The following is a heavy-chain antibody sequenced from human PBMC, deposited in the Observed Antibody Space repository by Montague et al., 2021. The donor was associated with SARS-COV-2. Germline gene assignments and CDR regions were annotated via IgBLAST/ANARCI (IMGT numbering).Heavy chain of an antibody. V-gene: IGHV4-34*01. D-gene: IGHD2-2*01. CDR3: ARARQDVVVPTLGIGAYYYYCYMDV. J-gene: IGHJ6*03. Sequence: SETLSLTCAVYGGSFSGYYWSWIRQPPGKGLEWIGEINHSGSTNYNPSLKSRVTISVDTSKNQFSLKLSSVTAADTAVYYCARARQDVVVPTLGIGAYYYYCYMDVWGQGTTVTVSS. CDR2: INHSGST. CDR1: GGSFSGYY.